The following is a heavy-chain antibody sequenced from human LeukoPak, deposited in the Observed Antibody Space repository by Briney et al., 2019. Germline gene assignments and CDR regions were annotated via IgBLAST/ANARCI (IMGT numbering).Heavy chain of an antibody. CDR1: GGSISSYY. V-gene: IGHV4-4*07. Sequence: SETLSLTCTVSGGSISSYYWSWIRQPAGKGLEWIGGIYTSGSTNYNPSLKSRVTMSVDTSKNQFSLKLSSVTAADTAVYYCAREYSSSQSFDPWGQGTLVTVSS. D-gene: IGHD6-6*01. CDR3: AREYSSSQSFDP. J-gene: IGHJ5*02. CDR2: IYTSGST.